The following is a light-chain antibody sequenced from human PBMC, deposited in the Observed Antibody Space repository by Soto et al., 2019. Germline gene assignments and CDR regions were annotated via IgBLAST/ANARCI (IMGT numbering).Light chain of an antibody. CDR3: QQYGSSPPIT. CDR1: QSISSSD. V-gene: IGKV3-20*01. J-gene: IGKJ4*01. Sequence: EIVLTQSPGTLSLSPGERATLSCRASQSISSSDLAWYQQKPGQAPRLLIYGASSRATGMPDRFSGSGSGTDFTLTISRLEPEDFAVYYCQQYGSSPPITFGGGTKVEIK. CDR2: GAS.